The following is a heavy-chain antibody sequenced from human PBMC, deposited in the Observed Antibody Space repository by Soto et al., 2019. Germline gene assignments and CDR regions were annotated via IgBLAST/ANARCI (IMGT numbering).Heavy chain of an antibody. J-gene: IGHJ6*03. Sequence: FSCKASGYTFTIYAMHWVRHSPGQRLEWMGWINAGNGNTKYSRKLQGRVTITRDTSASTAYMELSSLRSEYTAVYYCARDVSRGWSKGGYYYYYYMDVWGKGTTVTVS. D-gene: IGHD6-19*01. CDR3: ARDVSRGWSKGGYYYYYYMDV. CDR2: INAGNGNT. V-gene: IGHV1-3*01. CDR1: GYTFTIYA.